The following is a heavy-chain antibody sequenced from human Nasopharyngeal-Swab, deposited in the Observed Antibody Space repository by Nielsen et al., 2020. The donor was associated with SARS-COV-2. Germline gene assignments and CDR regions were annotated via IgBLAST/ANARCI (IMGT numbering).Heavy chain of an antibody. Sequence: SLKISCAASGFTFDDYAMHWVRQAPGKGLEWVSGISWNSGSIGYADSVKGRFTISRDNAKNSLYLQMNSLRAEDTALYYCAKDSGGDWYFDLWGRDTLVTVSS. V-gene: IGHV3-9*01. CDR3: AKDSGGDWYFDL. CDR2: ISWNSGSI. J-gene: IGHJ2*01. D-gene: IGHD3-10*01. CDR1: GFTFDDYA.